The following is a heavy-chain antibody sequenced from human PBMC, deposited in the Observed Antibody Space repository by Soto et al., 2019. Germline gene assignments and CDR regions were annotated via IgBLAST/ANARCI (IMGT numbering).Heavy chain of an antibody. J-gene: IGHJ4*02. CDR1: GFSFSSHV. V-gene: IGHV3-23*01. D-gene: IGHD6-13*01. CDR2: ISGSGGGT. CDR3: AKDQGSSWYEIDY. Sequence: GGSLRLSCAASGFSFSSHVMSWVRQAPGKGLEWVSSISGSGGGTYYADSVKGRFTISRDNSKNTLYLQMNSLRAEDTAVYYCAKDQGSSWYEIDYWGQGTLVTVSS.